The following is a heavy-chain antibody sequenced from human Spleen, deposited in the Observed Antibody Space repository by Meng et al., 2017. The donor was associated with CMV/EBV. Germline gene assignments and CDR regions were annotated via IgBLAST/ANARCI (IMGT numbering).Heavy chain of an antibody. CDR3: ARDLGGNYGMDV. Sequence: GGSLRLSCAASGFTFSSYSMNWVRQAPGKGLEWVSSISSSSSYIYYADSVKGRLTISRDNAKNSLYLQMNSLRAEDTAVYYCARDLGGNYGMDVWGQGTTVTVSS. CDR2: ISSSSSYI. D-gene: IGHD1-26*01. V-gene: IGHV3-21*01. CDR1: GFTFSSYS. J-gene: IGHJ6*02.